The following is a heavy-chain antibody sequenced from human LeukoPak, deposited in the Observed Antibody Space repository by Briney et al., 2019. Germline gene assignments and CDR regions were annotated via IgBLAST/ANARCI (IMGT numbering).Heavy chain of an antibody. V-gene: IGHV3-23*01. D-gene: IGHD3-22*01. CDR1: GFTFSSYG. Sequence: GGPLRLSCAASGFTFSSYGMSWVRQAPGKGLEWVSVISDSGGSTYIADSVKGRFTISRDNSKNTLYLQMNSLRAEDTAVYYCAKTSSGYYYGPYYFDYWGQGTLVTVSS. CDR3: AKTSSGYYYGPYYFDY. J-gene: IGHJ4*02. CDR2: ISDSGGST.